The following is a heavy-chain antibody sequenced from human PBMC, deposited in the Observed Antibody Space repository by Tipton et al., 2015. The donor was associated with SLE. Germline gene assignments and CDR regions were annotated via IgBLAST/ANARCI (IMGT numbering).Heavy chain of an antibody. V-gene: IGHV4-4*09. Sequence: TLSLTCTVSGGSISSYYWSWIRQPPGKGLEWIGYIYTSGSTNYNPSLKSRVTISVDTSKNQFSLKLSSVTAADTAVYYCARGPIAAAGTDFDYWGQGTLVTVSS. CDR3: ARGPIAAAGTDFDY. D-gene: IGHD6-13*01. CDR2: IYTSGST. J-gene: IGHJ4*02. CDR1: GGSISSYY.